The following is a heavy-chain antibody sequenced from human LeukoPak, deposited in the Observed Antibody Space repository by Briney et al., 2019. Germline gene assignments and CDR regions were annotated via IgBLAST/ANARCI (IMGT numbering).Heavy chain of an antibody. J-gene: IGHJ4*02. D-gene: IGHD3-22*01. CDR2: IKQDGSEK. CDR3: ARALYYYDSREGY. Sequence: GGSLRLSCAASGFTFSSYWMSWVRQAPGKGLEWVANIKQDGSEKYYVDSVKGRFTISRDNAKDSLYLQMNSLRAEDTAVYYCARALYYYDSREGYWGQGTLVTVSS. CDR1: GFTFSSYW. V-gene: IGHV3-7*01.